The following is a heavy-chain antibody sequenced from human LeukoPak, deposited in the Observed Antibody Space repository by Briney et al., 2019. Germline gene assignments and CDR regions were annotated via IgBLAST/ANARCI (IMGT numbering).Heavy chain of an antibody. V-gene: IGHV3-73*01. CDR2: IRSKANSYST. J-gene: IGHJ4*02. CDR3: TVADTMVRGVN. CDR1: GFTFSSYE. Sequence: GGSLRLSCAASGFTFSSYEMNWVRQASGKGLEWVGRIRSKANSYSTAYAASVKGRFTISRDDSKNTAYLQMNSLKTEDTAVYYCTVADTMVRGVNWGQGTLVTVSS. D-gene: IGHD3-10*01.